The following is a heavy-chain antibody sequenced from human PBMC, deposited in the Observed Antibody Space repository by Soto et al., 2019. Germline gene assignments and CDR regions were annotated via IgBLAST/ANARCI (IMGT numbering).Heavy chain of an antibody. CDR2: IYHSGST. Sequence: PSETLSLTCAVSGGSISSGGYSWSWIRQPPGKGLEWIGYIYHSGSTYYNPSLKSRVTISVDTSKNQFSLKLSSVTAADTAVYYCARLHGDYDILTGSYYYYGMYVWGQGTTVTVSS. CDR3: ARLHGDYDILTGSYYYYGMYV. J-gene: IGHJ6*02. CDR1: GGSISSGGYS. D-gene: IGHD3-9*01. V-gene: IGHV4-30-2*02.